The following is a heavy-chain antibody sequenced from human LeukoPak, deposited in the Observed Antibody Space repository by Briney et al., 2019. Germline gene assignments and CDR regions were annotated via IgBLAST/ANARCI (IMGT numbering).Heavy chain of an antibody. CDR2: INPNSGGT. J-gene: IGHJ4*02. V-gene: IGHV1-2*02. CDR3: ARVEDVDTDPGG. D-gene: IGHD5-18*01. CDR1: GYTFTGYY. Sequence: ASVKVSCKASGYTFTGYYMHWVRQAPRQGLEWMGWINPNSGGTNYAQKFQGRVTTTRDTSISTAYMELSRLRSDDTAVYYCARVEDVDTDPGGWGQGTLVTVSS.